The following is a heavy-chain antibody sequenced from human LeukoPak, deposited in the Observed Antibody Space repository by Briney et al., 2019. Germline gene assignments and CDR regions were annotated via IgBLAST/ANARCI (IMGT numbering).Heavy chain of an antibody. Sequence: GASVKVSCKASGYTFTSYAMNWVRQAPGQGLEWMGWINTNTGNPTYAQGFTGRFVFSLDTSVSTAYLQISSLKAEDTAVYYCARVGKYDFWSGYYPGNFDYWGQGTLVTVSS. CDR3: ARVGKYDFWSGYYPGNFDY. V-gene: IGHV7-4-1*02. CDR1: GYTFTSYA. D-gene: IGHD3-3*01. CDR2: INTNTGNP. J-gene: IGHJ4*02.